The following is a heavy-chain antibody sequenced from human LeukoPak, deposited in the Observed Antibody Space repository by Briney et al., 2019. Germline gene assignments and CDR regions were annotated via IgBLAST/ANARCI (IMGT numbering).Heavy chain of an antibody. CDR1: GFTFSSYA. Sequence: GGSLRLSCAASGFTFSSYAMSWVRQAPGKGLEWVSSISSSSSYIYYADSVKGRFTISRDNAKNSLYLQMNSLRAEDTAVYYCARNDYYDSSGRDYWGQGTLVTVSS. CDR2: ISSSSSYI. J-gene: IGHJ4*02. CDR3: ARNDYYDSSGRDY. D-gene: IGHD3-22*01. V-gene: IGHV3-21*01.